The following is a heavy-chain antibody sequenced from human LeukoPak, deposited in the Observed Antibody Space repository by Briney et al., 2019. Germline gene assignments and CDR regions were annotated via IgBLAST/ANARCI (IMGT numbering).Heavy chain of an antibody. J-gene: IGHJ4*02. Sequence: SETLSLTCTVSGGSISNYYWNWIRQPPGKGLEWIGYIYYSGTTNYNPSLKSRVSMSVDTSKNQFSLKLSSVTAADTAVYYCAXXXXXXXXXRVTELGSGYSDYWGQGTLVTVSS. CDR2: IYYSGTT. CDR3: AXXXXXXXXXRVTELGSGYSDY. CDR1: GGSISNYY. V-gene: IGHV4-59*01. D-gene: IGHD3-10*01.